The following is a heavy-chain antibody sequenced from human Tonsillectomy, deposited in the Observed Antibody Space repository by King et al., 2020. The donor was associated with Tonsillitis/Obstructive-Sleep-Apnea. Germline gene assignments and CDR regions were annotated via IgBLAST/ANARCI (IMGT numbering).Heavy chain of an antibody. CDR3: ARGRSNDYGSGSYRFYHYNYLDV. D-gene: IGHD3-10*01. J-gene: IGHJ6*03. CDR1: GGSFSDYY. V-gene: IGHV4-34*01. CDR2: INHSGIT. Sequence: VQLPQWGAGLLKPSETLSLTCAVYGGSFSDYYWSWICQPPGKGLEWIGEINHSGITNYNPSLKSRVTISVDTAKNQFSLNLSSVTAADTAVFYCARGRSNDYGSGSYRFYHYNYLDVWGKGTTVTVSS.